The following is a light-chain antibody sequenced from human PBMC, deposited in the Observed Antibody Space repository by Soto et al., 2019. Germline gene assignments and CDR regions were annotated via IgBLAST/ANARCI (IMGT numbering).Light chain of an antibody. CDR3: SSSAGSYNLL. J-gene: IGLJ2*01. V-gene: IGLV2-8*01. CDR1: SGDLGGNNY. Sequence: QSALTQPPSASGSPGQSVTISCTGTSGDLGGNNYVSWYQQHPGKAPKLMIYEVSKRPSGVPDRFSGSRSGNTASLTVSGLQAEDEADYFCSSSAGSYNLLFGGRTQPTVL. CDR2: EVS.